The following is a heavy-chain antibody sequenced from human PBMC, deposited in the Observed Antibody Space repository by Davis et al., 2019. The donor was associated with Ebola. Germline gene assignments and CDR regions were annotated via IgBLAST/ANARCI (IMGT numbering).Heavy chain of an antibody. Sequence: ASVKVSCKSSGYTFTSYGLVWVRPAPGLGLEWMGWISGFNTNTNFAQKFQGRVTVSKDTPTNTAYMDLRSLTSDDTAIYYCARAPNYDVLTGTSSYYFDYWGQGTLVTVSS. CDR2: ISGFNTNT. V-gene: IGHV1-18*04. CDR1: GYTFTSYG. D-gene: IGHD3-9*01. J-gene: IGHJ4*02. CDR3: ARAPNYDVLTGTSSYYFDY.